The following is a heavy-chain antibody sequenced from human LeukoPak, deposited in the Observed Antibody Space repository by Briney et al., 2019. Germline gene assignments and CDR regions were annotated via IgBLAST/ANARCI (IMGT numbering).Heavy chain of an antibody. J-gene: IGHJ4*02. CDR1: GDSVSSNSAT. CDR2: TYYRSKWYN. V-gene: IGHV6-1*01. Sequence: SQTLSLTCAISGDSVSSNSATWTWIRQSPSRGLEWLGRTYYRSKWYNDYAVSVKSRITINPDTSKNQFSLQLNSGTPEDTAVYYCARGSSSNSWYFDYWGQGTLVTVSS. D-gene: IGHD6-13*01. CDR3: ARGSSSNSWYFDY.